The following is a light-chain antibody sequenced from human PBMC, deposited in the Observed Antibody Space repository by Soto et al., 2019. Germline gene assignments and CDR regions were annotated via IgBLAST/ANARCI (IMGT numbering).Light chain of an antibody. V-gene: IGKV1-39*01. CDR2: AAS. CDR3: QHGYSTPLT. Sequence: IKMTQSPSSLSAYVGDRVTLTCRASQSISTYLHWYQQKPGKAPNLLIYAASTLQSGVPSRFSGSGSGTDFTLTISSLQPEDFATYFCQHGYSTPLTFGGGTKVDIK. J-gene: IGKJ4*01. CDR1: QSISTY.